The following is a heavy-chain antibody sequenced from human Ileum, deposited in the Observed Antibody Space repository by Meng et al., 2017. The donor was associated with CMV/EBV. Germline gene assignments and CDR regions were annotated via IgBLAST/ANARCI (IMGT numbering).Heavy chain of an antibody. CDR2: INVANGDT. CDR1: GDRFTTHA. D-gene: IGHD2-15*01. Sequence: SGDRFTTHARHWVRQAPGQSLEWMGSINVANGDTKYAQRFHDRLTITIDTSASTAYMELTSLRSEDTAVYYCTRANSNYAITSTPFDPWGQGTLVTVSS. CDR3: TRANSNYAITSTPFDP. V-gene: IGHV1-3*01. J-gene: IGHJ5*02.